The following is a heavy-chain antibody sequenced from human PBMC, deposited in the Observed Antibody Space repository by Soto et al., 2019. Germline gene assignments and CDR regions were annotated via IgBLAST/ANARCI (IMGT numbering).Heavy chain of an antibody. CDR2: IIPIFGTA. J-gene: IGHJ6*02. CDR1: GGTFSSYA. V-gene: IGHV1-69*06. Sequence: GASVKVSCKASGGTFSSYAISWVRQAPGQGLEWMGGIIPIFGTANYAQKFQGRVTITADKSTSTAYMELSSLRSEDTAVYYCASKFHVGYYYYYGMDVWGQGTTVTVSS. CDR3: ASKFHVGYYYYYGMDV. D-gene: IGHD1-26*01.